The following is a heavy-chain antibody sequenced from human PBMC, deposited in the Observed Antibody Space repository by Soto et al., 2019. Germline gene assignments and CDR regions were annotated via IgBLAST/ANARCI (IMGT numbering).Heavy chain of an antibody. CDR2: IWYDGSNK. J-gene: IGHJ4*01. CDR1: GFTFSSYG. V-gene: IGHV3-33*01. CDR3: ATIPGYISSSANFDH. Sequence: QVQLVESGGGVVQPGRYLRLSCAASGFTFSSYGMHWVRQAPGKGLEWVAVIWYDGSNKYSADYVKGRFTISRDNSKSTLYLQMNSLRAEGSAVYYGATIPGYISSSANFDHLGQGTLVTVSS. D-gene: IGHD6-6*01.